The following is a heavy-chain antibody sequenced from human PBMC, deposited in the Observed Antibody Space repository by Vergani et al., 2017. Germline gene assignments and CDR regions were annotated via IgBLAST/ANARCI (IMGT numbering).Heavy chain of an antibody. J-gene: IGHJ6*02. CDR1: GGTFSSYA. CDR3: AGAYYESSALYYYYGMDV. Sequence: QVPLVQSGAEVKKPGSSVKVSCKASGGTFSSYAISWVRQAPGQGLEWMGRIIPILGIANYAQKCQGRVTITGDKSTSTAYMELSSLRSEDTAVYYCAGAYYESSALYYYYGMDVWGQGTTVTVSS. CDR2: IIPILGIA. D-gene: IGHD3-22*01. V-gene: IGHV1-69*04.